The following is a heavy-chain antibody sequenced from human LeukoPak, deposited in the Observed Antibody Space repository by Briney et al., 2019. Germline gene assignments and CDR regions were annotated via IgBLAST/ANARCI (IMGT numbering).Heavy chain of an antibody. CDR2: IRSSRSYI. D-gene: IGHD5-12*01. V-gene: IGHV3-21*01. J-gene: IGHJ3*02. Sequence: GGSLRLSCAASGFTFSSYSMNWVRQARGKGLEWVSSIRSSRSYIYYADSVKGRFTISRDNAKNSLYLQMNSLRAEDTAVYYCVAGGYQYTFDIWGQGTTVTVSS. CDR1: GFTFSSYS. CDR3: VAGGYQYTFDI.